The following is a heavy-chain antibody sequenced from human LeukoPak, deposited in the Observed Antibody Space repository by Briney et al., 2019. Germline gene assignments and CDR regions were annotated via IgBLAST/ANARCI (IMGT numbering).Heavy chain of an antibody. CDR1: GYTFTSYY. V-gene: IGHV1-46*01. CDR3: ARGARLRFLEWLLGSYYGMDV. CDR2: INPSGGST. D-gene: IGHD3-3*01. Sequence: GASVKVSCKASGYTFTSYYMHWVRQAPGQGLEWMGIINPSGGSTSYAQKFQGRVTMTRDTSTSTVYMELSSLRSEDTAVYYCARGARLRFLEWLLGSYYGMDVWGQGTTVTVSS. J-gene: IGHJ6*02.